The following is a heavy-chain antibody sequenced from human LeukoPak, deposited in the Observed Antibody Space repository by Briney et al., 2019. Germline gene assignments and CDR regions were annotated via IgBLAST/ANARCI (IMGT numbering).Heavy chain of an antibody. Sequence: GGSLRLSCAASGFTFSSYWMHWVRQAPGKGLVWVSRINRDGSSTSYADSVKGRFTISRDNAKNTLYLQMNSLRAEDTAVYYCARDGDGRFDAFDIWGQGTMVTVSS. CDR1: GFTFSSYW. CDR2: INRDGSST. V-gene: IGHV3-74*01. J-gene: IGHJ3*02. CDR3: ARDGDGRFDAFDI. D-gene: IGHD7-27*01.